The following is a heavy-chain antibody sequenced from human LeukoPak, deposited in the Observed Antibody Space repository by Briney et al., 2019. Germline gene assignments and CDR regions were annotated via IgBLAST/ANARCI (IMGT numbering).Heavy chain of an antibody. Sequence: SETLSLTCTVSGGSISSTTYYWDWIRQPPGKGLEWIGTIYYSGSTYYNPSLKSRVTISVDTSKNEFSLNLSSVTAADTAVYYCARLTFYDYVWGGYRDVDYWGQGTLVTVSS. V-gene: IGHV4-39*01. J-gene: IGHJ4*02. CDR1: GGSISSTTYY. D-gene: IGHD3-16*02. CDR3: ARLTFYDYVWGGYRDVDY. CDR2: IYYSGST.